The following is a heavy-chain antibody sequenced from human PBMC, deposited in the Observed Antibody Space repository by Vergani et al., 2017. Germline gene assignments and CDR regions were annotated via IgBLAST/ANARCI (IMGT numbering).Heavy chain of an antibody. CDR3: ARRDYDILAGYCDAFDI. Sequence: QVQLQESGPGLVKPSETLSLTCAVSGYSISSGYYWGWIRQPPGKGLEWIGSIYHSGSTYYNPSLKSRVTISVDTSKNQFSLKLSSVTAADTAVYYCARRDYDILAGYCDAFDIWGQGTMVTVSS. J-gene: IGHJ3*02. CDR1: GYSISSGYY. D-gene: IGHD3-9*01. CDR2: IYHSGST. V-gene: IGHV4-38-2*01.